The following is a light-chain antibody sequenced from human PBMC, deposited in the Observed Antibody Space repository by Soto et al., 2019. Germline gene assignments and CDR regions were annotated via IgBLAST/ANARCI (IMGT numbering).Light chain of an antibody. CDR3: GSWDSSLSAYV. CDR1: SSNIGGNS. CDR2: DDN. V-gene: IGLV1-51*01. Sequence: QSLLTQPPSVSAAPGQKVTISCSGSSSNIGGNSVSWYQQLPGTAPKLLIYDDNKRPSGIPDRFSGSKSGTSATLGITGFQTGDEADYYCGSWDSSLSAYVLGNRTKVTVL. J-gene: IGLJ1*01.